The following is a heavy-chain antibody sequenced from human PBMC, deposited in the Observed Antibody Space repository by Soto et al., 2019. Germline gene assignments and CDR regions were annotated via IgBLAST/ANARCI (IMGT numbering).Heavy chain of an antibody. CDR3: TRDIVVVVAELYYYYYGMDV. D-gene: IGHD2-15*01. V-gene: IGHV3-49*04. J-gene: IGHJ6*02. Sequence: PVGSLRVSCTASGFTFGDYAMSWVRQAPGKGLEWVGFIRSKAYGGTTEYAASVKGRFTISRDDSKSIAYLQMNSLKTEDTAVYYCTRDIVVVVAELYYYYYGMDVWGQGTTVTVSS. CDR1: GFTFGDYA. CDR2: IRSKAYGGTT.